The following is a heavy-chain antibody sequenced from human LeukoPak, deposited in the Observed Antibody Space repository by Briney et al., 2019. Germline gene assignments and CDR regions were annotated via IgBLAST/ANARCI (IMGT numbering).Heavy chain of an antibody. CDR3: ARVPNRFGETLDY. V-gene: IGHV1-2*04. CDR2: INPNNGGT. J-gene: IGHJ4*02. D-gene: IGHD3-10*01. Sequence: ASVKVSCKATGYTFTDYYMHWVRQAPGQGLEWMGWINPNNGGTNYAQKFQGWVTMTRDTSISTAYMELSRLRSDDTAVYYCARVPNRFGETLDYWGQGTLVTVSS. CDR1: GYTFTDYY.